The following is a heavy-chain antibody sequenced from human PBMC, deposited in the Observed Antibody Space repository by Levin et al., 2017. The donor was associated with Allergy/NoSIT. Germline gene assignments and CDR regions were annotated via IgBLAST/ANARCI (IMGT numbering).Heavy chain of an antibody. CDR3: ARRHPPVVPAAIRRYYYYYYMDV. V-gene: IGHV4-34*01. Sequence: SQTLSLTCAVYGGSFSGYYWSWIRQPPGKGLEWIGEINHSGSTNYNPSLKSRVTISVDTSKNQFSLKLSSVTAADTAVYYCARRHPPVVPAAIRRYYYYYYMDVWGKGTTVTVSS. CDR1: GGSFSGYY. CDR2: INHSGST. J-gene: IGHJ6*03. D-gene: IGHD2-2*01.